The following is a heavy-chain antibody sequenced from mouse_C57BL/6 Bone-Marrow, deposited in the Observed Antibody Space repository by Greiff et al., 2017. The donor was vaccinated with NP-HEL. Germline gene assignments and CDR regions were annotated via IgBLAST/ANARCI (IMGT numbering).Heavy chain of an antibody. CDR1: GYTFTSYW. V-gene: IGHV1-64*01. Sequence: QVQLQQPGAELVKPGASVKLSCKASGYTFTSYWMHWVKQRPGQGLEWIGMIHPNSGSTNYNEKFKSKATLTVDKSSSTAYMQLSSLTSEDSAVYYCASSLYGSSRGGYWGQGTTLTVSS. D-gene: IGHD1-1*01. J-gene: IGHJ2*01. CDR3: ASSLYGSSRGGY. CDR2: IHPNSGST.